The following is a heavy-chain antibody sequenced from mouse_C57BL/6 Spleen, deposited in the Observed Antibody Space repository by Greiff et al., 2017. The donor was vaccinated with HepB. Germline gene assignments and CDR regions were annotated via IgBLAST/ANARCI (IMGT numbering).Heavy chain of an antibody. CDR1: GYAFSSYW. CDR2: IYPGDGDT. D-gene: IGHD1-1*01. J-gene: IGHJ1*03. Sequence: VQLQQSGAELVKPGASVKISCKASGYAFSSYWMNWVKQRPGKGLEWIGQIYPGDGDTNYNGKFKGKATLTADKSSSTAYMQLSSLTSEDSAVYFCANYGSSHRYFDVWGTGTTVTVSS. CDR3: ANYGSSHRYFDV. V-gene: IGHV1-80*01.